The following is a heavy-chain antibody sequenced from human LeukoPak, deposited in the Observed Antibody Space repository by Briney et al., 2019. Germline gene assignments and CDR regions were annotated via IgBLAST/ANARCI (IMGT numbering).Heavy chain of an antibody. J-gene: IGHJ6*02. CDR3: ARGGYSSSWPPSYGLDV. D-gene: IGHD6-13*01. CDR2: INPSGGST. Sequence: GASVKVSCKASGYTFTRHYMNWVRQAPGQGLERMGKINPSGGSTTYAQKFQGRVTMTRDTSTGTVYMELSSLRSEDTAVYYCARGGYSSSWPPSYGLDVWGQGTTVTVSS. CDR1: GYTFTRHY. V-gene: IGHV1-46*01.